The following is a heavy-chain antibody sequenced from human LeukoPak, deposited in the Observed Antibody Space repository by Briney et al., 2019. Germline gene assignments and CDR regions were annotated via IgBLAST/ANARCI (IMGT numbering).Heavy chain of an antibody. V-gene: IGHV1-2*02. CDR3: ARSSGWYLRAFDI. CDR1: GYTFTGYY. CDR2: INPDSGGT. J-gene: IGHJ3*02. D-gene: IGHD6-19*01. Sequence: ASVKVSCKASGYTFTGYYMHWVRQAPGQGLEWMGWINPDSGGTNYAQKFQGRVTTTRDTSISTAYMELSRLRSDDTAVYYCARSSGWYLRAFDIWGQGTMVTVSS.